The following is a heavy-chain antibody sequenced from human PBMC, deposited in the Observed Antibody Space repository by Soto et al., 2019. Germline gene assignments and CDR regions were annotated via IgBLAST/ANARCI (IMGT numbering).Heavy chain of an antibody. CDR3: ATSQDYYDGPLCY. CDR1: GGSISSGGYY. CDR2: IYYSGST. D-gene: IGHD3-22*01. V-gene: IGHV4-31*03. Sequence: SETLSLTCTVSGGSISSGGYYWSWIRQHPGKGLEWIGYIYYSGSTYYNPSLKSRVTISVDTSKNQFSLKLSSVTAADTAVYYCATSQDYYDGPLCYWGQGTLVTVSS. J-gene: IGHJ4*02.